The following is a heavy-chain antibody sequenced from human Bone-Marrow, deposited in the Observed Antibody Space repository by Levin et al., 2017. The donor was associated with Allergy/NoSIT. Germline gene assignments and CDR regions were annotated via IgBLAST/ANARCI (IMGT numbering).Heavy chain of an antibody. CDR3: VKDTAYSSGYYGY. Sequence: QAGGSLRLSCAASGFTFSSYAMSWVRQAPGKGLEWVSGLSGSGHSTHYADSVKGRFTISRDNSKNTLYLQMNSLRAEDTAVYHCVKDTAYSSGYYGYWGQGVLVTVSS. V-gene: IGHV3-23*01. J-gene: IGHJ4*02. CDR2: LSGSGHST. D-gene: IGHD6-19*01. CDR1: GFTFSSYA.